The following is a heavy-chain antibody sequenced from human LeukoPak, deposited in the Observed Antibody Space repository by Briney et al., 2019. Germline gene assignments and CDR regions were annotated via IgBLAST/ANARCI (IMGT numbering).Heavy chain of an antibody. D-gene: IGHD4-23*01. Sequence: GASVKVSCKASGGTFSSYAISWVRQAPGQGLEWMGRIIPILGIANYAQKFQGRVTITADKSTSTAYMELSSLRSEDTAVYYCAREGTYGGNSANWFDPWGQGTLVTVSS. CDR1: GGTFSSYA. CDR2: IIPILGIA. V-gene: IGHV1-69*04. J-gene: IGHJ5*02. CDR3: AREGTYGGNSANWFDP.